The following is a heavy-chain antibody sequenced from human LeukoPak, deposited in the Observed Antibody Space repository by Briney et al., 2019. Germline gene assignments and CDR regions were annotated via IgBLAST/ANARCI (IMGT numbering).Heavy chain of an antibody. CDR3: ARHPVVVPAPDY. Sequence: PSETLSLTCPVAGYSISSGYYWGWIRQPPGKRREGIGSIYHSGSTYYNPSLKSRVTISVDTSKNQFSLKLSSVTAADTAVYYCARHPVVVPAPDYWGQGTLVTVSS. D-gene: IGHD2-2*01. CDR1: GYSISSGYY. CDR2: IYHSGST. J-gene: IGHJ4*02. V-gene: IGHV4-38-2*01.